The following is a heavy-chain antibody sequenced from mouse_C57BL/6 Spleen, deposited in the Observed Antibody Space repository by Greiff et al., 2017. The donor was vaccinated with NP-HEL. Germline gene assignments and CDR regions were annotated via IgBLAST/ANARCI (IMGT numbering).Heavy chain of an antibody. CDR2: INTYNGDT. J-gene: IGHJ3*01. V-gene: IGHV1-20*01. D-gene: IGHD2-4*01. Sequence: EVHLVESGPELVKPGDSVKISCKASGYSFTGYFMNWVMQSHGKSLEWIGRINTYNGDTFYNPTFKGKATLTVDKSSSTAHMELRRRTSEDSAVYYCASDYYDRLAYWGQETLVTVSA. CDR3: ASDYYDRLAY. CDR1: GYSFTGYF.